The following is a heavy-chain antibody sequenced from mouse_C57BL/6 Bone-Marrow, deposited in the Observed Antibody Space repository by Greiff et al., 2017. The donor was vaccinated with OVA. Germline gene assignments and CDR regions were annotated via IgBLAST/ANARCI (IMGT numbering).Heavy chain of an antibody. CDR3: ARERVYYYGSKDY. V-gene: IGHV1-85*01. D-gene: IGHD1-1*01. CDR2: IYPRDGST. J-gene: IGHJ2*01. CDR1: GYTFTSYD. Sequence: VKLQQSGPELVKPGASVKLSCKASGYTFTSYDINWVKQRPGQGLEWIGWIYPRDGSTKYNEKFKGKATLTVDTSSSTAYMELHSLTSEDSAVYFCARERVYYYGSKDYWGQGTTLTVSS.